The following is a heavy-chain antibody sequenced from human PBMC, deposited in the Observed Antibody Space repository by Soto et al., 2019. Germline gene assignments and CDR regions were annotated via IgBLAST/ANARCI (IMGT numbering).Heavy chain of an antibody. J-gene: IGHJ4*02. D-gene: IGHD6-13*01. Sequence: QLQLQESGPGLAKPSETLSLTCTVSGDSISVSPYFWGWIRQPPGKGLEWIASIFYDGSTVYTPSLKSRAFISVDTSTNQFSLKLTSVAAADTAIYFCARLQAAVPHYWGQGTLVIVSS. V-gene: IGHV4-39*01. CDR1: GDSISVSPYF. CDR2: IFYDGST. CDR3: ARLQAAVPHY.